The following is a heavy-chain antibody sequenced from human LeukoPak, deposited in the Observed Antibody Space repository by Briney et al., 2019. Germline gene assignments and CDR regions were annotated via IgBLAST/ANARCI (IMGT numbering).Heavy chain of an antibody. J-gene: IGHJ4*02. D-gene: IGHD1-1*01. Sequence: WETLSLTCTVSGGSITSYYRSWIRQSPGKGLEWIGFMYYSGTTNYNPSLKSRVTISLGMSTNQVSLKLSSVTAADTAVYYCASPPGGVPPTVDYGGREPGVPVS. CDR1: GGSITSYY. V-gene: IGHV4-59*01. CDR3: ASPPGGVPPTVDY. CDR2: MYYSGTT.